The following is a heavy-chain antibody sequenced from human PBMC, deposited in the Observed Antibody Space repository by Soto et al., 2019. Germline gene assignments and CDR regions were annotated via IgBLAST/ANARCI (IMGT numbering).Heavy chain of an antibody. CDR2: IYYSGST. Sequence: SETLSLTCTVSGGSISSGGYYWSWIRQHPGKGLEWIGYIYYSGSTYYNPSLKSRVTISVDTSKNQFSLKLSSVTAADTAVYYCARGDMITFGGAKFGYWGQGTLVTVSS. J-gene: IGHJ4*02. D-gene: IGHD3-16*01. CDR1: GGSISSGGYY. V-gene: IGHV4-31*03. CDR3: ARGDMITFGGAKFGY.